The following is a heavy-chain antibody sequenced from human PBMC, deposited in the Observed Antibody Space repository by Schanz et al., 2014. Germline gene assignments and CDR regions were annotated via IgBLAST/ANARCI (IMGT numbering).Heavy chain of an antibody. J-gene: IGHJ4*02. D-gene: IGHD2-8*02. CDR2: MNESHSTI. V-gene: IGHV3-23*04. CDR3: AKTLFPGGTQTFGN. Sequence: VQLVESGGGLVKPGGSLRLSCAASGFSFSSYAMGWVRQARGKGLEWVSAMNESHSTIYYADSVRGRFTISRDNSKNSLYLQMNSLRAEDTAVYYCAKTLFPGGTQTFGNWGRGTLVTVSS. CDR1: GFSFSSYA.